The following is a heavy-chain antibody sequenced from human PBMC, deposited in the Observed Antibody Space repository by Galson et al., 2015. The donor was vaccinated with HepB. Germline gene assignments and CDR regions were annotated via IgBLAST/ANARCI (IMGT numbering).Heavy chain of an antibody. J-gene: IGHJ6*03. Sequence: QSGAEVKKAGESLKISCTGSGYTFTNYWITWVRQVPGKGLEWMGRIDPSDSYANYSPAFQGHVTVSADETISTAYLQWSSLKASDTAMYYCVRLEFTARTTRGYPYFYMDVWGKGTTVTVAS. V-gene: IGHV5-10-1*01. CDR3: VRLEFTARTTRGYPYFYMDV. CDR2: IDPSDSYA. D-gene: IGHD1-1*01. CDR1: GYTFTNYW.